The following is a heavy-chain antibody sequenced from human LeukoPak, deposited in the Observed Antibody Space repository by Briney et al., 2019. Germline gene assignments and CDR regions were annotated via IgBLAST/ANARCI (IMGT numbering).Heavy chain of an antibody. V-gene: IGHV3-21*01. CDR3: ARVGYSSSSDY. CDR2: ISSSSSYI. CDR1: GGSISSSS. D-gene: IGHD6-6*01. Sequence: PSETLSLTCTVSGGSISSSSYYWGWIRQPPGKGLEWVSSISSSSSYIYYADSVKGRFTISRDNAKNSLYLQMNSLRAEDTAVYYCARVGYSSSSDYWGQGTLVTVSS. J-gene: IGHJ4*02.